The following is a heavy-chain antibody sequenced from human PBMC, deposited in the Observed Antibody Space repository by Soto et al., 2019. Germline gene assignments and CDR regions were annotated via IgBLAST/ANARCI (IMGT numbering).Heavy chain of an antibody. CDR1: GFTFDDYT. CDR3: AKDITLIDVARGGTAS. J-gene: IGHJ5*02. Sequence: EVHLVESGGVVVQPGGSLRLSCAASGFTFDDYTMHWVRQAPGKGLEWVSLISWDGGRTYYADSVKGRFTISRDNSKNYLYLQMNSLRTEDTAFYYCAKDITLIDVARGGTASWGKGTMVTVSS. D-gene: IGHD3-22*01. V-gene: IGHV3-43*01. CDR2: ISWDGGRT.